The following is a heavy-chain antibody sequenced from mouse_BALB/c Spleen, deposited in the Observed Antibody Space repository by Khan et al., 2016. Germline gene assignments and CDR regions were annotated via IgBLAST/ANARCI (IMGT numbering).Heavy chain of an antibody. J-gene: IGHJ4*01. CDR2: INPGNGDT. V-gene: IGHV1-54*01. D-gene: IGHD4-1*01. CDR3: AREVNWCLAY. Sequence: QVQLKQSGPDLVRPGTSVKVSCKASGYAFTNYLIEWVKQRPGQGLEWIGVINPGNGDTSYNEKFKGKALLTADKSYSTAYMQLSSLTSDDSAVYFCAREVNWCLAYCGPGTSFPVSS. CDR1: GYAFTNYL.